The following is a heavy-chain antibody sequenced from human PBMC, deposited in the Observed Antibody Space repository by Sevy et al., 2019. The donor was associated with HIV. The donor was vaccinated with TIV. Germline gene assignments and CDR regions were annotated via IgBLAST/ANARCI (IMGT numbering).Heavy chain of an antibody. V-gene: IGHV1-2*06. CDR3: ARDSRYCSGGSCYKSFDY. D-gene: IGHD2-15*01. Sequence: ASVKVSCKASGYTFTGYYMHWVRQAPGQGLEWMGRINPNSGGTNYAQKFQGRVTMTRETSISTAYMELSRLRSDDTAVYYCARDSRYCSGGSCYKSFDYWGQGTLVTVSS. CDR1: GYTFTGYY. CDR2: INPNSGGT. J-gene: IGHJ4*02.